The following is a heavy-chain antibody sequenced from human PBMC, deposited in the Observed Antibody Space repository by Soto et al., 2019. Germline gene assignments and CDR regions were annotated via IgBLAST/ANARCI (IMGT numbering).Heavy chain of an antibody. V-gene: IGHV1-69*13. Sequence: SVKVSCKASGGTFSSYAISWVLQAPGQGLEWMGGIIPIFGTANYAQKFQGRVTITADESTSTAYMELSSLRSEDTAVYYCARGGGNFRRAEYFQHWGQGTLVTVSS. CDR1: GGTFSSYA. D-gene: IGHD2-21*02. CDR2: IIPIFGTA. J-gene: IGHJ1*01. CDR3: ARGGGNFRRAEYFQH.